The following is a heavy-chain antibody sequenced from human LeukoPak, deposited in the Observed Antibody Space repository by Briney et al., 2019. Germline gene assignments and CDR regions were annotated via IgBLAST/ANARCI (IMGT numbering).Heavy chain of an antibody. CDR1: GYTFTIYD. V-gene: IGHV1-8*01. Sequence: GASVTDSSMSSGYTFTIYDINWVRQAPGQGLEWMGWMNPNSGNTGYAQKFQGRVTMTRSTSGSTAYMELSNLTSEDTADYYCARSSVGVRRRTDYWGQGTLVTVSS. D-gene: IGHD1-26*01. J-gene: IGHJ4*02. CDR2: MNPNSGNT. CDR3: ARSSVGVRRRTDY.